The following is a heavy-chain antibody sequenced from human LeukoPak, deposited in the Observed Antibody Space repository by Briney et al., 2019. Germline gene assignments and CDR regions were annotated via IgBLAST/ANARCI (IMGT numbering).Heavy chain of an antibody. Sequence: PGGSLRLSCAASGFIFSSYAMHWVRQAPGKGLEWVAVISYDGSNKYYADSVKGRFTISRDNSKNTLYLQMNSLRAEDTAVYYCARVTIPGNDFWGGDYYYYYYMDVWGKGTTVTVSS. CDR1: GFIFSSYA. V-gene: IGHV3-30*04. D-gene: IGHD3-3*01. CDR2: ISYDGSNK. J-gene: IGHJ6*03. CDR3: ARVTIPGNDFWGGDYYYYYYMDV.